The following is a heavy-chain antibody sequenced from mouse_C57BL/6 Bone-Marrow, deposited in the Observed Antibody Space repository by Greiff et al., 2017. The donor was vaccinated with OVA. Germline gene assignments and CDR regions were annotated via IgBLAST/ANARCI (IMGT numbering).Heavy chain of an antibody. D-gene: IGHD3-2*02. V-gene: IGHV1-5*01. CDR2: IYPGNSDT. CDR1: GYTFTSYW. Sequence: EVQLQESGTVLARPGASVKMSCKTSGYTFTSYWMHWVKQRPGQGLEWIGAIYPGNSDTSYNQKFKGKAKLTAVTSASTAYMELSSLTNEDSAVYYCTRVPDSSGYDAMDYWGQGTSVTVSS. CDR3: TRVPDSSGYDAMDY. J-gene: IGHJ4*01.